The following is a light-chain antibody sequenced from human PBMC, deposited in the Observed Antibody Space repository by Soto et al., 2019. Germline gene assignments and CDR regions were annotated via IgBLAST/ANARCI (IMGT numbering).Light chain of an antibody. V-gene: IGKV1-5*03. J-gene: IGKJ2*01. CDR3: QQYKVYPYI. Sequence: DIQMTQSPSTLSASVGDRVTITCRASQSISSWLAWYQQKPGQAPKLLIYKASDLQSGISSRFSGSGYGTEFTLTISSLQPDDYATCYCQQYKVYPYIFGQGTKLE. CDR2: KAS. CDR1: QSISSW.